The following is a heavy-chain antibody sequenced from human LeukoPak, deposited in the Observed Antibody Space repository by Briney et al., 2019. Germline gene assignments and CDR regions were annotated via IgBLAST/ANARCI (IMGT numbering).Heavy chain of an antibody. Sequence: PSETLSLTCTVSGGSISSSSYYWGWIRQPPGKGLEWIGSIYYSGSTYYNPSLKSRVTISVDTSKNQFSLKLSSVTAADTAVYYCARRGGYSYGTPLFDYWGQGTLVTVSS. V-gene: IGHV4-39*07. CDR2: IYYSGST. CDR3: ARRGGYSYGTPLFDY. D-gene: IGHD5-18*01. J-gene: IGHJ4*02. CDR1: GGSISSSSYY.